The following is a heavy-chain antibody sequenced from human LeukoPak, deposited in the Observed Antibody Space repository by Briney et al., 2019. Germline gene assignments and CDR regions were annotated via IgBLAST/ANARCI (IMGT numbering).Heavy chain of an antibody. J-gene: IGHJ4*02. CDR3: ARRRSGWYFDY. CDR1: GGSISSSSYY. Sequence: PSETLSLTCTVSGGSISSSSYYWGWIRRPPGKGLEWIGSIYYSGSTYYNPSLKSRLTISVDTSKNQLSLKLCSVTAADTAVYYCARRRSGWYFDYWDQGTLVTVSS. CDR2: IYYSGST. D-gene: IGHD6-19*01. V-gene: IGHV4-39*01.